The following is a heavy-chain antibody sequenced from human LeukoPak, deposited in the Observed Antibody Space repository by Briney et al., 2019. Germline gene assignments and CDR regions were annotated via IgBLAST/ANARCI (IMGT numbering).Heavy chain of an antibody. CDR1: GFTFSSYS. Sequence: GGSLRLSCAASGFTFSSYSMNWVRQAPGKGLEWVSYISSSGSTIYYADSVKGRSTISRDNAKNSLYLQMNSLRAEDTAVYYCARDQGPDFDYWGQGTLVTVSS. J-gene: IGHJ4*02. CDR3: ARDQGPDFDY. V-gene: IGHV3-48*04. CDR2: ISSSGSTI.